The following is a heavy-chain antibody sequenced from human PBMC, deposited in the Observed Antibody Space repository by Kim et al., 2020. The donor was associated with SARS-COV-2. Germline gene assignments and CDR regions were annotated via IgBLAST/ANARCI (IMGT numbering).Heavy chain of an antibody. CDR2: T. D-gene: IGHD6-13*01. CDR3: ARGPYSRGFDY. Sequence: TNNNPSLKSRVTISVDTSKNQFSLKLSSVTAADTAVYYCARGPYSRGFDYWGQGTLVTVSS. V-gene: IGHV4-34*01. J-gene: IGHJ4*02.